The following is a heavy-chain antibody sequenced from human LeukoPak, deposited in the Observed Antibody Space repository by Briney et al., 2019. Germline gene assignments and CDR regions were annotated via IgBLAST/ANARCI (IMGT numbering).Heavy chain of an antibody. Sequence: GEPLKISCKGSGYSFTSYWIGWVRQMPGKGLEWMGIIYPGDSDTRYSPSFQGQVTISADKSISTAYLQWSSLKASDTAMYYCARRRYYDSSGSLRPHDAFDIWGQGTMVTVSS. CDR3: ARRRYYDSSGSLRPHDAFDI. V-gene: IGHV5-51*01. J-gene: IGHJ3*02. CDR2: IYPGDSDT. CDR1: GYSFTSYW. D-gene: IGHD3-22*01.